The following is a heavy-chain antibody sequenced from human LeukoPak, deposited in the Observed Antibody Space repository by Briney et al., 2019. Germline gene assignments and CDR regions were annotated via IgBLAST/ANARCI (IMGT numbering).Heavy chain of an antibody. J-gene: IGHJ4*02. CDR2: IYYSGSI. CDR1: GYSISSSTW. D-gene: IGHD2-2*03. CDR3: AKLGYCRTTTCSGAFDY. V-gene: IGHV4-28*05. Sequence: PSETLSLTCAVSGYSISSSTWGGWIRQPPGKGLEWIGYIYYSGSIYYNPSLKSRVTMSVDTSQNQFSLKLRSVTAVDTAVYYCAKLGYCRTTTCSGAFDYWGQGTLVTVSS.